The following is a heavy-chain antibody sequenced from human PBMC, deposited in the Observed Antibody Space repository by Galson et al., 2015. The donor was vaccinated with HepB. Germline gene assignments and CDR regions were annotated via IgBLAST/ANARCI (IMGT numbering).Heavy chain of an antibody. V-gene: IGHV3-33*08. J-gene: IGHJ3*01. CDR3: ARRVDTAMGEPLHF. Sequence: SLRLSCAASGFTFSGYGMHWVRQAPGKGLEWVAVIWYDGSNRYYADSVKGRFTIPRDNSRNTLYLQMNSLRAEDTAVYYCARRVDTAMGEPLHFWGPGTMVTVSS. D-gene: IGHD5-18*01. CDR2: IWYDGSNR. CDR1: GFTFSGYG.